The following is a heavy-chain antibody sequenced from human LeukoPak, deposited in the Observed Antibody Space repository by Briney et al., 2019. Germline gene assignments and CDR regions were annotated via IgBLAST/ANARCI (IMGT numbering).Heavy chain of an antibody. J-gene: IGHJ3*02. D-gene: IGHD6-19*01. CDR3: ARDQRSIAVAGTSGAFDI. CDR2: INPRAGST. V-gene: IGHV1-46*01. CDR1: GYTFVNYY. Sequence: ASVKVSCKASGYTFVNYYMHWVRQAPGQGLEWMGIINPRAGSTSYAQKLQGRVTMTSDTSTSTVYVELRSLKSEDTAVYYCARDQRSIAVAGTSGAFDIWGQGTMVTVSS.